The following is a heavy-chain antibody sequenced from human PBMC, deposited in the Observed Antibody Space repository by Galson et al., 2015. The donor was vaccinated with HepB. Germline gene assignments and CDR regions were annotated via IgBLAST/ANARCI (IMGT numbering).Heavy chain of an antibody. D-gene: IGHD2-21*01. Sequence: SETLSLTCTVSGDLLSSDYYSWLRQAPGKGLEWVGYVYHSGRTNYNSSLKSRVTLSIDKSKSQVSLNLRSVTAADTAVYYCATAFLVGKAFDIWGPGTMVTVSS. V-gene: IGHV4-59*01. CDR2: VYHSGRT. CDR3: ATAFLVGKAFDI. J-gene: IGHJ3*02. CDR1: GDLLSSDY.